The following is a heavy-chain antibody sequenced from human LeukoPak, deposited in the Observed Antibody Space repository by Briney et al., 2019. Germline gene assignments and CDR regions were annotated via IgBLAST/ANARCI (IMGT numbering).Heavy chain of an antibody. J-gene: IGHJ5*02. D-gene: IGHD6-13*01. CDR1: RGTFSSYA. Sequence: SVTVSCKPSRGTFSSYAISWVRQAPGQGLEWMGGIIPIFGTANYAQKFQGRVTITADESTSTAYMELSSMRSEDTAVYYCARGGYSHRPYNWFDPWGQGTLVTVSS. CDR3: ARGGYSHRPYNWFDP. V-gene: IGHV1-69*01. CDR2: IIPIFGTA.